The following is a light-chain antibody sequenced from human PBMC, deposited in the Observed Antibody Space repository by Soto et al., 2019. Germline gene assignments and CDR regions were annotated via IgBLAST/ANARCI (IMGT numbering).Light chain of an antibody. CDR3: QYYDSSLSGYV. Sequence: QSVLTQPPSVSGAPGQKVTISCTGSSSNIGAGYDVHWYQQLPGTAPKLLIYANNIRPSGVPGRFSGSKSGTSASLAITGLQAEDEADYYCQYYDSSLSGYVFGTGTKVTV. CDR1: SSNIGAGYD. CDR2: ANN. V-gene: IGLV1-40*01. J-gene: IGLJ1*01.